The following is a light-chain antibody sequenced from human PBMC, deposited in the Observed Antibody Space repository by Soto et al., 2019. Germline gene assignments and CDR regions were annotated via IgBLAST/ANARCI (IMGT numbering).Light chain of an antibody. CDR3: QQSYRTPLT. J-gene: IGKJ5*01. Sequence: DIQMTQSPASLSAYVGDRVTITCRASQTIDSYLNWYQQQPGRAPNLLIYAASSLQSRVPSRFSGSGSGTEFTLTITSLHPEDSATYYCQQSYRTPLTFGQGTRLEI. V-gene: IGKV1-39*01. CDR1: QTIDSY. CDR2: AAS.